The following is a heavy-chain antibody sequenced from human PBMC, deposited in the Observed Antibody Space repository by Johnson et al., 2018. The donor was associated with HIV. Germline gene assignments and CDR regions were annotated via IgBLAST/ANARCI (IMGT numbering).Heavy chain of an antibody. V-gene: IGHV3-30*19. CDR2: ISYDGTNK. D-gene: IGHD1-26*01. Sequence: QVQLVESGGGVVQPGRSLRLSCAASGFTFSRYGMHWVRQAPGKGLEWVALISYDGTNKYYADSVKGRFIVSKDNSKNTLYLQMSSLRAEDTAVYYCAREGAPSARDFGAFDIWGQGTMVTVSS. J-gene: IGHJ3*02. CDR3: AREGAPSARDFGAFDI. CDR1: GFTFSRYG.